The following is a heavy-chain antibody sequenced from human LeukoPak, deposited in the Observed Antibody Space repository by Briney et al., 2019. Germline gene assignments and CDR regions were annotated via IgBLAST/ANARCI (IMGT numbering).Heavy chain of an antibody. Sequence: SETLSLTCTVSGGSISSSSYYWGWIRQPPGKGLEWIGSIYYSGSTYYNPSLKSRVTISVDTSKNQFSLKLSSVTAADTAVYYCARAAIDDSSGYSDAFDIWGQGTMVTVSS. V-gene: IGHV4-39*07. CDR1: GGSISSSSYY. J-gene: IGHJ3*02. CDR2: IYYSGST. D-gene: IGHD3-22*01. CDR3: ARAAIDDSSGYSDAFDI.